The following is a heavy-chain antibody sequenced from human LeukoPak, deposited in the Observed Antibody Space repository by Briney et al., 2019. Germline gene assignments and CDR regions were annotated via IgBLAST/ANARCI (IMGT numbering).Heavy chain of an antibody. CDR2: IYYSGST. D-gene: IGHD2-2*01. J-gene: IGHJ4*02. V-gene: IGHV4-31*03. Sequence: SETLSLTCTVSGGSITRDAYYWSWIRQYPGKGLEWIGYIYYSGSTYYNPSLKSRVTISVDTSQNQFSLKLSSVTAADTAVYYCARARLGYCSSTSCPYDYWGQGTLVTVSS. CDR1: GGSITRDAYY. CDR3: ARARLGYCSSTSCPYDY.